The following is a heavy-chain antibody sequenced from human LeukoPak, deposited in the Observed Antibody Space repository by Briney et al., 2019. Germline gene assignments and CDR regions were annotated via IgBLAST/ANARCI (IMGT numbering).Heavy chain of an antibody. V-gene: IGHV1-2*06. J-gene: IGHJ6*02. Sequence: ASVKVSCKASGYTFTGYYMHWVRQAPGQGLEWMGRINPNSGGTNYAQKFQGRVTMTRDTSISTAYMELSRLGSDDTAVYYCAREPPSSSLPNGGNDGWGQGTTVTVSS. CDR2: INPNSGGT. D-gene: IGHD6-13*01. CDR3: AREPPSSSLPNGGNDG. CDR1: GYTFTGYY.